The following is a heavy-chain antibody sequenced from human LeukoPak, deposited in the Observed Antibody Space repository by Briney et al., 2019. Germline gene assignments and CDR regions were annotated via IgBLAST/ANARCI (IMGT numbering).Heavy chain of an antibody. V-gene: IGHV3-66*01. Sequence: AGSPSPSCTVAGVYITTQYGSWVRPGSGKGPEWVSVIYSSGATYHAESVKDRFTISRDEYNNTVYLQMNSLRVEDTAVYFCARAPWGYQFDSWGQGTLVTVSS. CDR2: IYSSGAT. J-gene: IGHJ4*02. D-gene: IGHD2-2*01. CDR1: GVYITTQY. CDR3: ARAPWGYQFDS.